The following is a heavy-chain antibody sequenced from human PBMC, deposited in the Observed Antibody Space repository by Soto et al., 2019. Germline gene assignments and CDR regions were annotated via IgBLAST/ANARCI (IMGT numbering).Heavy chain of an antibody. J-gene: IGHJ4*02. Sequence: ESGAGVVQPGRSLRLSCAASGFTFSSYGMHWVRQAPGKGLEWVALTWNDGTNKYYADSVKGRFTISRDNSKNTLYLQMNSLRVEDTAVYYCARDLDLYGDSCFDYWGQGTLVTVSS. CDR2: TWNDGTNK. CDR1: GFTFSSYG. CDR3: ARDLDLYGDSCFDY. V-gene: IGHV3-33*01. D-gene: IGHD4-17*01.